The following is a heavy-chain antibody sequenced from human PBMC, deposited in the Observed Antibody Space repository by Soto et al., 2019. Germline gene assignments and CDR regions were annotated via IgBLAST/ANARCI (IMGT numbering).Heavy chain of an antibody. V-gene: IGHV3-48*01. CDR3: ARDSDCSGGSCSNDAFDI. CDR2: ISSSSSTI. Sequence: GGSLXLSCAASGFTFSSYIMNWVRQAPGKGLEWVSYISSSSSTIYYADSVKGRFTISRDNAKNSLYLQMNSLRAEDTAVYYCARDSDCSGGSCSNDAFDIWGQGTMVTVSS. J-gene: IGHJ3*02. D-gene: IGHD2-15*01. CDR1: GFTFSSYI.